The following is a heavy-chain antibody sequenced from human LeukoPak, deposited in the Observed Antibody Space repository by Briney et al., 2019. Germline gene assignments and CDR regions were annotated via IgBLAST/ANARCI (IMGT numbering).Heavy chain of an antibody. CDR3: ARIGLLRYLNFDY. Sequence: SETLSLTCIVSSGSISSGSYYWSWIRQPAGKGLEWIGRIYTSGSTNYNPSLKSRVTISVDTSKNQFSLKLSSVTAADTAVYYCARIGLLRYLNFDYWGQGTLVTVSS. D-gene: IGHD3-9*01. J-gene: IGHJ4*02. CDR2: IYTSGST. V-gene: IGHV4-61*02. CDR1: SGSISSGSYY.